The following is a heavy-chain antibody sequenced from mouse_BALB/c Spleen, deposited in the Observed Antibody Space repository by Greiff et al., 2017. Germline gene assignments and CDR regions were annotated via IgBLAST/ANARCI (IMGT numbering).Heavy chain of an antibody. CDR2: ISSGGST. CDR3: ARGGGWLRGFYYAMDY. CDR1: GFTFSSYA. V-gene: IGHV5-6-5*01. J-gene: IGHJ4*01. Sequence: EVKLMESGGGLVKPGGSLKLSCAASGFTFSSYAMSWVRQTPEKRLEWVASISSGGSTYYPDSVKGRFTISRDNARNILYLQMSSLRSEDTAMYYCARGGGWLRGFYYAMDYWGQGTSVTVSS. D-gene: IGHD2-2*01.